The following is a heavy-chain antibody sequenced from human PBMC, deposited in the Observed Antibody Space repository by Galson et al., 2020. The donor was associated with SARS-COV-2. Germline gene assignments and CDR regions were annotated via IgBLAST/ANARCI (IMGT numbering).Heavy chain of an antibody. D-gene: IGHD1-26*01. CDR1: GFTFDDYA. J-gene: IGHJ4*02. Sequence: GGSLRLSCAASGFTFDDYAMHWVRQAPGKGLEWVSGISRNSGSIGYADSVKGRFTISRDNAKNSLYLQMNSLRAEDTALYYCAKDIWGSYTPPHFDYWGQGTLVTVSS. CDR3: AKDIWGSYTPPHFDY. V-gene: IGHV3-9*01. CDR2: ISRNSGSI.